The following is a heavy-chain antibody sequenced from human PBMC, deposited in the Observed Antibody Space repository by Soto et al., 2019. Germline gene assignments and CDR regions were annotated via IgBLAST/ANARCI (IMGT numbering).Heavy chain of an antibody. Sequence: EVQLLESGGGLVQSGGSMRLSCAVSGFTFKKFAMNWVRQAPGKGLEWLSVISGGGGSTSYADSVKGRFAISRDNSKRTLYLQMNNLSDEDTAVYYRAKGSDQCAGSNSDYKAIVLIDYWGEGPLVTVSS. CDR1: GFTFKKFA. CDR3: AKGSDQCAGSNSDYKAIVLIDY. CDR2: ISGGGGST. J-gene: IGHJ4*02. D-gene: IGHD3-10*01. V-gene: IGHV3-23*01.